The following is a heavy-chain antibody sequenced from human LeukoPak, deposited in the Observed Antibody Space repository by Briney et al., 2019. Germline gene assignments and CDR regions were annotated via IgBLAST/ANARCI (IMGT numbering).Heavy chain of an antibody. Sequence: GGSLRLSCAASGFTVSSNYMSWVRQAPGKGLEWVAVIYSGGSTYYADSVKGRFTISIDNAKNSLYLQMNSLRADDTALYYCARPSSRWAEGAFDIWGQGTMVTVSS. CDR1: GFTVSSNY. D-gene: IGHD6-19*01. J-gene: IGHJ3*02. CDR2: IYSGGST. CDR3: ARPSSRWAEGAFDI. V-gene: IGHV3-66*04.